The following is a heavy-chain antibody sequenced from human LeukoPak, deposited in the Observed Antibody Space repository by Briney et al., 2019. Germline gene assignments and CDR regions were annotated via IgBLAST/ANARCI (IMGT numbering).Heavy chain of an antibody. CDR1: VYTFTGYY. CDR3: AYVTSSSWGNWFDP. D-gene: IGHD6-13*01. J-gene: IGHJ5*02. V-gene: IGHV1-2*02. CDR2: INPNSGGT. Sequence: ASVKVSCKASVYTFTGYYMHWVRQAPGQGLGWMGWINPNSGGTNYAQKLQGRVTMTRDTSISTAYMELSRLRSDDTAVYYCAYVTSSSWGNWFDPWGQGTLVTVSS.